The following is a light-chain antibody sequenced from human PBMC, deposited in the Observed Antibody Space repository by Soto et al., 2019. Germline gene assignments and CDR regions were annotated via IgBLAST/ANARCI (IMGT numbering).Light chain of an antibody. CDR3: QQYGSSPHT. CDR2: GAS. Sequence: EIVLTQSPGTLSLSPGERATLSCRASQSVSSSYLAWYQHKPGQAPRLLIYGASSRDTGIPDRFSGSGSGTGFTLTISRLEPEDFAVYYCQQYGSSPHTFGQGTKLEIK. J-gene: IGKJ2*01. V-gene: IGKV3-20*01. CDR1: QSVSSSY.